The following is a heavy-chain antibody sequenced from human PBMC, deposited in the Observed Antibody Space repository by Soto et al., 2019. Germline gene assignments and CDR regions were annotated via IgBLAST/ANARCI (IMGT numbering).Heavy chain of an antibody. CDR2: INAGNGNT. Sequence: ASVKVSCKASGYTFTSYAMHWVRQAPGQRLEWMGWINAGNGNTKYSQKFQGRVTITRDTSASTAYMELSSLRSEDTAVYYCARDLVTKGVRGAHTPGRYYYYYMDVWGKGTTVTVSS. D-gene: IGHD3-10*01. J-gene: IGHJ6*03. CDR1: GYTFTSYA. CDR3: ARDLVTKGVRGAHTPGRYYYYYMDV. V-gene: IGHV1-3*01.